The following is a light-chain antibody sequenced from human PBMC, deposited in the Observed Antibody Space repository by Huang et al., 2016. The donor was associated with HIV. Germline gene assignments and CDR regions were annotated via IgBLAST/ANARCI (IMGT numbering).Light chain of an antibody. CDR1: QGISNR. Sequence: DIQMTQSPFVMSASVGDRVTISCRASQGISNRLVWFQQKPGRVPKRLIHDASSLESGVPTRFIGSGSGTEFTLTIYSLQPEDFATYYCLQHNGHPLTFGGGTRVEIK. CDR3: LQHNGHPLT. CDR2: DAS. V-gene: IGKV1-17*03. J-gene: IGKJ4*01.